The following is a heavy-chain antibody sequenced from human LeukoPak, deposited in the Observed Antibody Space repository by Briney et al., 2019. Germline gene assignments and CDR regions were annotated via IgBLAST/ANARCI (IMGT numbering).Heavy chain of an antibody. J-gene: IGHJ4*02. V-gene: IGHV3-30-3*01. CDR2: ISYDGSNK. D-gene: IGHD3-10*01. CDR1: GFTFSSYA. Sequence: PGGSLRLSCAASGFTFSSYAMHWVRQAPGKGLEWVAVISYDGSNKSYADSVKGRFTISRDNSKNTLYLQMNSLRAGDTAVYYCARESRMVRGVIITAFDYWGQGTLVTVSS. CDR3: ARESRMVRGVIITAFDY.